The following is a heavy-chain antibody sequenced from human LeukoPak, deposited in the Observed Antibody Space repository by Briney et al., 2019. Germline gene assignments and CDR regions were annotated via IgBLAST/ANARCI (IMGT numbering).Heavy chain of an antibody. CDR1: GFTFSSYA. CDR2: ISSNGGST. J-gene: IGHJ4*02. D-gene: IGHD3-3*01. CDR3: ARDVGYDFWSGYYDY. Sequence: GGSLRLSCAASGFTFSSYAMHWVRQAPGKGLEYVSAISSNGGSTYYANSAKGRFTISRDNSKNTLYLQMGSLRAEDMAVYYCARDVGYDFWSGYYDYWGQGTLVTVSS. V-gene: IGHV3-64*01.